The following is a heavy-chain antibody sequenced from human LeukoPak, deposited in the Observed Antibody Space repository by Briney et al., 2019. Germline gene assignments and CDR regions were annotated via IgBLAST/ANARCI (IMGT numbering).Heavy chain of an antibody. CDR2: TTNKATSYIT. CDR3: ARGFHSFDI. CDR1: GFTLSDPY. Sequence: PGGSLRLSCAASGFTLSDPYMDWVRQTPGKGLEWVGRTTNKATSYITEYAASVKDRFTISRDASENPLYLQMNSLKIEDKAVYYCARGFHSFDIWGRGTMVTVSS. D-gene: IGHD3-3*01. J-gene: IGHJ3*02. V-gene: IGHV3-72*01.